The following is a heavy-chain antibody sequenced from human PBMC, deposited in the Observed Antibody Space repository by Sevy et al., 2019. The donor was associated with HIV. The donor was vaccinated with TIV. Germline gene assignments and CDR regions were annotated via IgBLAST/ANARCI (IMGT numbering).Heavy chain of an antibody. CDR1: GFIFSNYA. J-gene: IGHJ6*02. CDR2: ISYDGINK. V-gene: IGHV3-30-3*01. Sequence: GGSLRLSCAASGFIFSNYAMHWVRQAPDKGLEWVAVISYDGINKYYADSVKGRFTISRDNSKNTRYVQMNSLRAEDTAVYYCARDSDSGYYYYYAMDVWGQGTTVTVSS. D-gene: IGHD1-26*01. CDR3: ARDSDSGYYYYYAMDV.